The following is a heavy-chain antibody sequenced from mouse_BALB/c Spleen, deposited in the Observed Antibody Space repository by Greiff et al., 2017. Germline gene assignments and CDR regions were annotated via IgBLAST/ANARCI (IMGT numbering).Heavy chain of an antibody. CDR2: IDPENGNT. V-gene: IGHV14-1*02. CDR1: GFNIKDYY. CDR3: ARLNMIDY. Sequence: VHVKQSGAELVRPGALVKLSCKASGFNIKDYYMHWVKQRPEQGLEWIGWIDPENGNTIYDPKFQGKASITANTSSNTAYLQLSSLTSEDTAVYCFARLNMIDYWGQGTTLTVSS. D-gene: IGHD2-3*01. J-gene: IGHJ2*01.